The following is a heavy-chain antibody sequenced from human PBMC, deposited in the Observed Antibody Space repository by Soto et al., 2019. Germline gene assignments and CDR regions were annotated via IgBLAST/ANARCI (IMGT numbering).Heavy chain of an antibody. J-gene: IGHJ4*02. CDR1: GESFSGYY. D-gene: IGHD5-18*01. V-gene: IGHV4-34*01. CDR3: ARGRRGYSYGYDYFDY. CDR2: INHSGST. Sequence: SEPLSLTCAVYGESFSGYYWSWIRQPPGKGLEWIGEINHSGSTNYNPSLKSRVTISVDTSKNQFSLKLSSVTAADTAVYYCARGRRGYSYGYDYFDYWGQGTLVTVSS.